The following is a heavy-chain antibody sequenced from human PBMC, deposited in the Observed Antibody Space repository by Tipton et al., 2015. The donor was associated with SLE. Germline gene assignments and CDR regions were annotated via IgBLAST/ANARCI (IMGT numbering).Heavy chain of an antibody. Sequence: TLSLTCAVYGGSFSGYYWSWIRQPPGKGLEWIGEINHSGSTNYNPSLKSRVTISVDTSKNQFSLKLSSVTAADTAVYYCARMPYSNDDYWGQGTLVTVSS. D-gene: IGHD4-11*01. CDR1: GGSFSGYY. CDR2: INHSGST. J-gene: IGHJ4*02. V-gene: IGHV4-34*01. CDR3: ARMPYSNDDY.